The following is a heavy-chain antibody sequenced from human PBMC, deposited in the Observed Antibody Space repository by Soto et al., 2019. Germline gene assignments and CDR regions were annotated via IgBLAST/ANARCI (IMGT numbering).Heavy chain of an antibody. J-gene: IGHJ4*02. CDR1: GGTFSSSA. Sequence: QVQLVQSGAEVKKPGSSVKVSCKASGGTFSSSAISWVRQAPGQGLEWMGGIIPIFGTANYAQKFQGRVTITADESTSTAYMEMSSLRSEDTAVYYCASLLRGYSGTGDYWGQGTLVTVSS. CDR2: IIPIFGTA. CDR3: ASLLRGYSGTGDY. V-gene: IGHV1-69*12. D-gene: IGHD5-12*01.